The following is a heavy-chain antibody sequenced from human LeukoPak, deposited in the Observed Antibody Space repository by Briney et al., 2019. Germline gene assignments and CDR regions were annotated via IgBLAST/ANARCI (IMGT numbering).Heavy chain of an antibody. J-gene: IGHJ5*02. CDR2: IDHTGST. Sequence: SETLSLTCTVSDDSITIYYWTWIRQPPGKGLEWIGYIDHTGSTNYNPSLNSRVTISRDTSKNHFSLELSSVTAADTAVYYCARQAGYYYDSSGPGGWFDPWGQGTLVTVSS. CDR1: DDSITIYY. V-gene: IGHV4-59*08. CDR3: ARQAGYYYDSSGPGGWFDP. D-gene: IGHD3-22*01.